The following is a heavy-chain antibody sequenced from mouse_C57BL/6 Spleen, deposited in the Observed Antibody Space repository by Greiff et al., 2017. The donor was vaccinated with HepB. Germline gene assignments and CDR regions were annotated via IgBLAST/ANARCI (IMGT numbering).Heavy chain of an antibody. J-gene: IGHJ4*01. CDR3: ARKEGYDYDGYYAMDY. V-gene: IGHV2-2*01. Sequence: QVQLQHSGPGLVQPSQSLSITCTVSGFSLTSYGVHWVRQSPGKGLEWLGVIWSGGSTDYNAAFISRLSISKDNSKSQVFFKMNSLQADDTAIYYCARKEGYDYDGYYAMDYWGQGTSVTVSS. D-gene: IGHD2-4*01. CDR2: IWSGGST. CDR1: GFSLTSYG.